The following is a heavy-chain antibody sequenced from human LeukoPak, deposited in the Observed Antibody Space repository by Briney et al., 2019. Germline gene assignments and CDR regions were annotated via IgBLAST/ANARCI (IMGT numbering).Heavy chain of an antibody. CDR2: INHSGST. CDR1: GGSFSGYY. CDR3: ASGFGVEKSYYYGMDV. V-gene: IGHV4-34*01. Sequence: SETLSLTCAVYGGSFSGYYWSWIRQPPGKGLEWIGEINHSGSTNYNPSLKSQVTISVDTSKNQFSLKLSSVTAADTAVYYCASGFGVEKSYYYGMDVWGQGTTVTVSS. D-gene: IGHD5-24*01. J-gene: IGHJ6*02.